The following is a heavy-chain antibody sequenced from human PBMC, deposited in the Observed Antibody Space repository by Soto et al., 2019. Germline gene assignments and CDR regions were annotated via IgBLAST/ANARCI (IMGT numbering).Heavy chain of an antibody. CDR2: IIPILGIA. V-gene: IGHV1-69*04. Sequence: SVKVSCKASGGTFSSYTISWVRQAPGQGLEWMGRIIPILGIANYAQKFQGRVTITADKSTSTAYMELSSLRSEDTAVYYCARETLPGYYYGSGSPPGYLDYWAREPWSPSPQ. CDR3: ARETLPGYYYGSGSPPGYLDY. J-gene: IGHJ4*02. D-gene: IGHD3-10*01. CDR1: GGTFSSYT.